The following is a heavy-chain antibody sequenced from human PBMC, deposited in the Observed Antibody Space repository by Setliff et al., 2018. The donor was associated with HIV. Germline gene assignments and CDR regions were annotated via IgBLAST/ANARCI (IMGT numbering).Heavy chain of an antibody. CDR1: GGSISGDKW. CDR2: IYHTGRT. J-gene: IGHJ4*02. D-gene: IGHD3-16*01. V-gene: IGHV4-4*02. Sequence: SETLSLTCAVSGGSISGDKWWDWVRQPPGKGLAWFGEIYHTGRTNYDSSLKSRVTTSVDKTKNQFSLKMTSVTAADTAVYYCTRAPGGGKDYFAYWGRGILVTVSS. CDR3: TRAPGGGKDYFAY.